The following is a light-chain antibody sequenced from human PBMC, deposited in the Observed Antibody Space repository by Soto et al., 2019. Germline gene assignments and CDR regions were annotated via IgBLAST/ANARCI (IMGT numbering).Light chain of an antibody. Sequence: IVMTQSPATLSVSPWERATLSCRASQSVSSNLAWYQQKPGQAPRLLIYDTSSRASDIPDRFSGSGSGTDFTLTISRLEPEDFAVYFCQQYGSSPTFGQGTKVDIK. J-gene: IGKJ1*01. CDR2: DTS. V-gene: IGKV3-20*01. CDR1: QSVSSN. CDR3: QQYGSSPT.